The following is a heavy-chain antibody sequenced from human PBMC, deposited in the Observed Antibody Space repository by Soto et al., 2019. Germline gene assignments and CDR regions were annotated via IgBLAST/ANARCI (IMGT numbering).Heavy chain of an antibody. V-gene: IGHV6-1*01. CDR3: ARGGYSSGWYFGIWFDP. J-gene: IGHJ5*02. D-gene: IGHD6-19*01. CDR1: GDSVSSNSAA. Sequence: SQTLSLTCAISGDSVSSNSAAWNWIRQSPSRDLKWLGRTYYRSKWYNDYAVSVKSRITINPDTSKNQFSLQLNSVTPEDTDVYFCARGGYSSGWYFGIWFDPWGQGTLVTVSS. CDR2: TYYRSKWYN.